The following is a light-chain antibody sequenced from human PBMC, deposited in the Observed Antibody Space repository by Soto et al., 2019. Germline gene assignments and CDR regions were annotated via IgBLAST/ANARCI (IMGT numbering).Light chain of an antibody. CDR2: DVT. CDR1: SSDVGGYNF. CDR3: SSYTSISIYV. Sequence: QSVLTQPASVSGSPGQSITISCTGTSSDVGGYNFVSWYQQHPDKAPKLMIYDVTNRPSGVSNRFSGSKSGNTASLTISGLQAEYEADYYCSSYTSISIYVFGPGTKVTVL. J-gene: IGLJ1*01. V-gene: IGLV2-14*01.